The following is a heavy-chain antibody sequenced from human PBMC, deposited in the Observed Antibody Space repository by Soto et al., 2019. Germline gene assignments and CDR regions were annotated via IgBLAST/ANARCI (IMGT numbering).Heavy chain of an antibody. D-gene: IGHD2-21*01. J-gene: IGHJ3*01. Sequence: GESLKISCQGSGYNFSTFWISWARQLPGKGLEWMGRINPSDSYTFYSPSFQGQVTLSADKSVNTAYLQWSSLKATDTATFYCARHLTEINYGDKGPNDAFDLWGQGTMVTVSS. CDR3: ARHLTEINYGDKGPNDAFDL. CDR2: INPSDSYT. CDR1: GYNFSTFW. V-gene: IGHV5-10-1*04.